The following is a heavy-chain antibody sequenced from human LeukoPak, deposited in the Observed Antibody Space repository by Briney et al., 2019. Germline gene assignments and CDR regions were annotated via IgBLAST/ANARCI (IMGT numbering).Heavy chain of an antibody. CDR1: GFTFSSYS. CDR2: ISSSSSYI. CDR3: ARDPINIATAANGFDY. Sequence: NPGGSLRLSCAASGFTFSSYSMNWVRQAPGKGLEWVSSISSSSSYIYYADSVKGRFTISRDNAKNSLYLQMNSLRVEDTALYYCARDPINIATAANGFDYWGQGTLVTVSS. V-gene: IGHV3-21*01. J-gene: IGHJ4*02. D-gene: IGHD6-13*01.